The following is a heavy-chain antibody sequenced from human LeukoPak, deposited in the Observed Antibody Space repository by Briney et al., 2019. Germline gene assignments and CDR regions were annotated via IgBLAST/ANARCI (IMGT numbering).Heavy chain of an antibody. CDR3: AKDRKQQPARD. J-gene: IGHJ4*02. CDR1: GFTFSSYG. Sequence: RPGGSLRLSCAASGFTFSSYGMHWVRQAPGKGLEWVAVISYDGSNKYYADSVKGRFTISRDNSKNTLYLQMNSLRAEDTAVYYCAKDRKQQPARDWGQGTLVTVSS. D-gene: IGHD6-13*01. V-gene: IGHV3-30*18. CDR2: ISYDGSNK.